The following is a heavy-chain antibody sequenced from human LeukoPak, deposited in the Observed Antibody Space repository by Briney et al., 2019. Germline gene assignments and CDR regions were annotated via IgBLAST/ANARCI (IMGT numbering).Heavy chain of an antibody. Sequence: PGRSLRLSCAASGFTFRNYAMSWVRQAPGKGLEWVSAIGGRGGGTYYADSVKGRFTVSRDDSKNTLYLQMNTLRAEDTAVYYCAKWGDYDILTGYYDSDYWGQGTLVTVSS. J-gene: IGHJ4*02. CDR2: IGGRGGGT. V-gene: IGHV3-23*01. CDR3: AKWGDYDILTGYYDSDY. D-gene: IGHD3-9*01. CDR1: GFTFRNYA.